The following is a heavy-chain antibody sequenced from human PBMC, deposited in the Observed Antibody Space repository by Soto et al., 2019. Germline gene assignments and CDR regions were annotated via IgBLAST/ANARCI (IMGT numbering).Heavy chain of an antibody. D-gene: IGHD3-22*01. CDR3: ARGPTDYYDNSGDYFLDY. CDR2: ISTYNGNT. V-gene: IGHV1-18*01. J-gene: IGHJ4*02. CDR1: GYTFTTYG. Sequence: ASVKVSCXASGYTFTTYGMSWVRQAPGQGLDWMGWISTYNGNTKYAERLQGRVTMTTDTTTSTAYMELRSLRSDDTAVYYCARGPTDYYDNSGDYFLDYWGQGTLVTVSS.